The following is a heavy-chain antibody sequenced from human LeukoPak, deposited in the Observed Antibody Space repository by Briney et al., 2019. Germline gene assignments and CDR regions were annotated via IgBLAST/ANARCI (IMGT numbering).Heavy chain of an antibody. J-gene: IGHJ4*02. CDR2: ISSSGSTI. Sequence: GGTLRLSCAASGFTFSDYYMSWMRQAPGKGLEGCSYISSSGSTIYYADSVKGRFTISRDNAKNSLYLQMNSLRAEDTAVYYCARDPRDRNYFDYWGQGTLVTVSS. V-gene: IGHV3-11*01. D-gene: IGHD2-15*01. CDR3: ARDPRDRNYFDY. CDR1: GFTFSDYY.